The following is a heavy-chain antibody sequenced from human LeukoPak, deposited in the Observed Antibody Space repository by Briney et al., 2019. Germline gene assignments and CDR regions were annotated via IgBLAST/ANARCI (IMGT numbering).Heavy chain of an antibody. CDR1: GFSFRDYA. CDR3: TRDGGSFCDFDY. Sequence: PGGSLRLSCVASGFSFRDYAIHWVRQAPGKGLEYVSVINRDGRITYYADSVKGRFTMSRDNSKNTVYLQMGSLRREDMTVYYCTRDGGSFCDFDYWGQGALVTVSS. CDR2: INRDGRIT. J-gene: IGHJ4*02. V-gene: IGHV3-64*02. D-gene: IGHD1-26*01.